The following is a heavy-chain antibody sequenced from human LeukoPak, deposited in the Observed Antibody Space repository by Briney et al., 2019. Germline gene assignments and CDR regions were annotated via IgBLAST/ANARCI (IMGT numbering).Heavy chain of an antibody. CDR1: GFTFSNFW. J-gene: IGHJ6*02. V-gene: IGHV3-7*01. Sequence: GGSLRLSCAASGFTFSNFWMSWVRQAPGKGLEWVANIKLDGSDKYYADSLKGRFTISRDNAKNSLHLQMNSLRAEDTAVYYCARGDSSGPHYYYGMGVWGQGTTVTVSS. CDR2: IKLDGSDK. D-gene: IGHD6-19*01. CDR3: ARGDSSGPHYYYGMGV.